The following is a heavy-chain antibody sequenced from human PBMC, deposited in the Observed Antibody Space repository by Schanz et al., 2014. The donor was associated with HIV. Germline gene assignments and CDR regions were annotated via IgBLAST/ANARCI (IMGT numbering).Heavy chain of an antibody. CDR1: GFTFSNFA. CDR3: AKVVRFAMVTAPYYFDS. CDR2: ISGSATTT. J-gene: IGHJ4*02. Sequence: VHLVESGGGVVQPGRSLRLSCAASGFTFSNFAMSWVRQAPGKGLEWVSSISGSATTTYYADSVKGRFTISRDNSKNTLYLQMNSLRAEDTAVYYCAKVVRFAMVTAPYYFDSWGQGTLVTVSS. V-gene: IGHV3-23*04. D-gene: IGHD2-15*01.